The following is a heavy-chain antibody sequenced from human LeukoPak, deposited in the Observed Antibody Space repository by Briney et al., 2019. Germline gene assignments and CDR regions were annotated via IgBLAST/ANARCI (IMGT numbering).Heavy chain of an antibody. Sequence: SVKVSCKASGGTFSTYTINWVRQAPGQGLEWMGGIIPIFDTPNYAQKFHYAQKFQGRVTITTDESTSTAYMELTRLRSEDTAVYYCAKRGSKYQLLYTDYWGQGTLVTVSS. V-gene: IGHV1-69*05. CDR1: GGTFSTYT. J-gene: IGHJ4*02. CDR2: IIPIFDTP. D-gene: IGHD2-2*02. CDR3: AKRGSKYQLLYTDY.